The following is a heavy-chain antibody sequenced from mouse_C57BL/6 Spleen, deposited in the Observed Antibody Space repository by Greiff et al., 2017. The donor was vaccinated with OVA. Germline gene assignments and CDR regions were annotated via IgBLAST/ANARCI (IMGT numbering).Heavy chain of an antibody. J-gene: IGHJ1*03. Sequence: VQLQQSGAELVRPGASVKLSCTASGFNIKDYYMHWVKQRPEQGLEWIGRIDPEDGDTEYAPKFQGKATMTADTSSNTAYLQLSSLTAEDTAVYYCLYDGYYDWYFDVWGTGTTVTVSS. CDR3: LYDGYYDWYFDV. V-gene: IGHV14-1*01. D-gene: IGHD2-3*01. CDR1: GFNIKDYY. CDR2: IDPEDGDT.